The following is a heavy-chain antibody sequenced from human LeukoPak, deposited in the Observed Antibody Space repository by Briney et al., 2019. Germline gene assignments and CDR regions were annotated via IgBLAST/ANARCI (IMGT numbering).Heavy chain of an antibody. CDR1: GFTFSSYA. V-gene: IGHV3-64*01. J-gene: IGHJ6*03. Sequence: PGRSLRLSCAVSGFTFSSYAMHWVRQAPGKGLEYVSAVSSNGGSTYYANSVKGRFTISRDNSKNTLYLQMGSLRAEDMAVYYCARDLRFGERSYYYYYMDVWGKGTTVTVSS. D-gene: IGHD3-10*01. CDR2: VSSNGGST. CDR3: ARDLRFGERSYYYYYMDV.